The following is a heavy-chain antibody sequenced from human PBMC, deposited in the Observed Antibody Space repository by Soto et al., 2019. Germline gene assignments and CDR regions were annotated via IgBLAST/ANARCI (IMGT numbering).Heavy chain of an antibody. V-gene: IGHV1-69*01. CDR2: IIPIFGTA. J-gene: IGHJ5*02. D-gene: IGHD3-3*01. CDR3: ARDGGTTIFGVVRNWFDP. Sequence: QVQLVQSGAEVRKPGSSVKVSCKASGGTFSRHAISWVRQAPGQGLEWMGGIIPIFGTANHAQKFQGRVTIIADESTSTVYMELSSLRSEDTAVYYCARDGGTTIFGVVRNWFDPWGQGTLVTVSS. CDR1: GGTFSRHA.